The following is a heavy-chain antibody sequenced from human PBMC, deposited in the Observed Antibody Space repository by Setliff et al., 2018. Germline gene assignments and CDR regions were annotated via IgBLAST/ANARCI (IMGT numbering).Heavy chain of an antibody. CDR3: ARGRTVGATNRHRLYYFDY. Sequence: SETLSLTCAVYGGSFSGYYWSWIRQPPGKGLEWVGEINHSGSTNYNPSLKSRVTISVDTSKNQFSLKLSSVTAADTAVYYCARGRTVGATNRHRLYYFDYWGQGTLVTVSS. CDR2: INHSGST. CDR1: GGSFSGYY. J-gene: IGHJ4*02. D-gene: IGHD1-26*01. V-gene: IGHV4-34*01.